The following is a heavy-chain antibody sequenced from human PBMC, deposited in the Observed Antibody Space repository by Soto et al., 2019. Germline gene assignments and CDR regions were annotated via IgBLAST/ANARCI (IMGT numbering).Heavy chain of an antibody. CDR1: GFTFSSYG. CDR2: IWYDGSNK. Sequence: QVQLVESGGGVVQPGRSLRLSCAASGFTFSSYGMHWVRQAPGKGLEWVAVIWYDGSNKYYADSVKGRFTISRDNSKNTLYLQMNSLRAEDTAVYYCARDRSSGGWYYYYYYGMDVWGQGTTVTGSS. J-gene: IGHJ6*02. V-gene: IGHV3-33*01. D-gene: IGHD6-19*01. CDR3: ARDRSSGGWYYYYYYGMDV.